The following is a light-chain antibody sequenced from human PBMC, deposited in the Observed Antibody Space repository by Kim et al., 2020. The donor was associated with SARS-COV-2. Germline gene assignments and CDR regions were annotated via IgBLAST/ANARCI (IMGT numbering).Light chain of an antibody. Sequence: TLSLSPGERAPLSCRTSQSVSSSYLAWYHQKPGQAPRLLIYGASSRATGIPDRFSGSGSGTNFTLTISRLEPEDFAVYFCQQYGSSFGQGTKLEI. CDR2: GAS. J-gene: IGKJ2*01. V-gene: IGKV3-20*01. CDR1: QSVSSSY. CDR3: QQYGSS.